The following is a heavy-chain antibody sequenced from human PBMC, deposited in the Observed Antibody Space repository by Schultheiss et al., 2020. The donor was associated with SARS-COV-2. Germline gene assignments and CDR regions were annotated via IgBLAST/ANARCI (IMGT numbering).Heavy chain of an antibody. Sequence: TLSLTCAVSGGSISSSNWWSWVRQPPGKGLEWIGEIYHSGSTNYNPSLKSRVTISVDKSKNQFSLKLSSVTAADTAVYYCASIYDSSAYYRDYWGQGTLVTVSS. CDR3: ASIYDSSAYYRDY. CDR1: GGSISSSNW. J-gene: IGHJ4*02. CDR2: IYHSGST. V-gene: IGHV4-4*02. D-gene: IGHD3-22*01.